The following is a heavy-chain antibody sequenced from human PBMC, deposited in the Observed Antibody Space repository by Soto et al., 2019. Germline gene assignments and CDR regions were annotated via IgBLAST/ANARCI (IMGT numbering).Heavy chain of an antibody. CDR3: ARDGLLVYFDY. Sequence: QVQLVESGGGVVQPGRSLRLSCAASGFTFSSYAMHWVRQAPGKGLEWVAVISYDGSNKYYADSVKGRFTLSRDNSNNTLYLQMNSLRAEDTAVYYCARDGLLVYFDYWCQGTLVTVS. D-gene: IGHD2-15*01. CDR2: ISYDGSNK. J-gene: IGHJ4*02. V-gene: IGHV3-30-3*01. CDR1: GFTFSSYA.